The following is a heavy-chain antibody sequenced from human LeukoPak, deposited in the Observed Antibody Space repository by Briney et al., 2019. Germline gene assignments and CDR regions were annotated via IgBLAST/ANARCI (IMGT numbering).Heavy chain of an antibody. D-gene: IGHD3-10*01. V-gene: IGHV1-2*02. Sequence: GASVKVSCKASGYTFTGYYMYWVRQAPGQGLEWMGWINPNSGGTNYAPKFQGRVTMTRDTSINTAYMELSRLRSDDTAMYYCARDRSTWDQGEDYWGQGTLVTVSS. CDR3: ARDRSTWDQGEDY. CDR1: GYTFTGYY. CDR2: INPNSGGT. J-gene: IGHJ4*02.